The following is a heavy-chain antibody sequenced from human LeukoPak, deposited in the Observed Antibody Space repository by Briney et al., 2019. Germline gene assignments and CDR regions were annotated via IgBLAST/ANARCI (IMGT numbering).Heavy chain of an antibody. V-gene: IGHV4-34*01. J-gene: IGHJ4*02. D-gene: IGHD3-10*01. CDR2: INHSGST. CDR1: GGSLSGYY. Sequence: SETLSLTCPLYGGSLSGYYWSWIRQPPPKGLEWIGEINHSGSTNYNPSLKSRVTISVDTSKNQFSLKLSSVTAADTAVYYCARAVYGSGSSPHGHWGQGTLVTVSS. CDR3: ARAVYGSGSSPHGH.